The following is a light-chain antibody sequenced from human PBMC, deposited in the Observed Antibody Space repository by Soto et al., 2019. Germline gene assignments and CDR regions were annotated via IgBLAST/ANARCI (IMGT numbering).Light chain of an antibody. Sequence: DSQMTQSASTLSASVGDKVTITCRASQSISSWLAWYQQKPGNAPKLLIYDASSLESGVPPRFSGSGSGTEFILTISSLQPDDFATYYCQQYNSYSWTFGQGTKVDIK. V-gene: IGKV1-5*01. CDR2: DAS. J-gene: IGKJ1*01. CDR3: QQYNSYSWT. CDR1: QSISSW.